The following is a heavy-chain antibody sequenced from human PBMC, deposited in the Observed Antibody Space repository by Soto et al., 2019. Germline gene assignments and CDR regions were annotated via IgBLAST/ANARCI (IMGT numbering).Heavy chain of an antibody. Sequence: ASVKVSCKASGYTFTSYYMHWVRQAPGQGLDWMGIINPSGGSTSYAQKFQGRVTMTRDTSTSTVYMELSSLRSEDTAVYYCARGSRIVVVVAATFDAFDIWGQGTMVTVSS. V-gene: IGHV1-46*03. CDR3: ARGSRIVVVVAATFDAFDI. CDR1: GYTFTSYY. CDR2: INPSGGST. D-gene: IGHD2-15*01. J-gene: IGHJ3*02.